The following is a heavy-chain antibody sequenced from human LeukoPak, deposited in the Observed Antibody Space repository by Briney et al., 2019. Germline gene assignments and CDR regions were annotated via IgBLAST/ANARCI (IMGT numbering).Heavy chain of an antibody. CDR2: ISSRSTTI. Sequence: GGPLRLSCTASGFDFSNSFMSGLRHAPGKGVEWISYISSRSTTIYYADSVKGRFTISRDNGKNTVYLQMNNLRVDDTAVFYCGKGSLAVAATPLDFWGQGTLVTVSS. V-gene: IGHV3-11*01. J-gene: IGHJ4*02. CDR3: GKGSLAVAATPLDF. D-gene: IGHD6-19*01. CDR1: GFDFSNSF.